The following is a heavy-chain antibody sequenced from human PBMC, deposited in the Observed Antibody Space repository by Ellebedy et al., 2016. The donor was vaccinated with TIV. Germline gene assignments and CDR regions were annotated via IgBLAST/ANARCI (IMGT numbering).Heavy chain of an antibody. V-gene: IGHV3-21*01. Sequence: GESLKISCAASGFAFSTYSMNWVRQAPGKGLEWVSSISRSGAYRSHADSMEGRFTISRDNAKNSLYLQMNSLRADDTAVYYCAREKSGHKWNDGFDSWGQGTLVTVSS. J-gene: IGHJ4*02. CDR2: ISRSGAYR. CDR3: AREKSGHKWNDGFDS. D-gene: IGHD1-1*01. CDR1: GFAFSTYS.